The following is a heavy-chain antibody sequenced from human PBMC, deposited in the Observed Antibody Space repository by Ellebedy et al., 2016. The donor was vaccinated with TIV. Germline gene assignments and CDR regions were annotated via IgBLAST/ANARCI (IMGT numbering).Heavy chain of an antibody. V-gene: IGHV3-7*01. CDR3: ARDGSIAVDGTSDY. CDR1: GFYFGDYW. CDR2: MKKDGREK. Sequence: GGSLRLXXAASGFYFGDYWMSWVRQAPGKGLEWVANMKKDGREKNYVDSVRGRFTISRDNAKNSLYLQMSSLRAEDTAVYYCARDGSIAVDGTSDYWGQGTLVTVSS. J-gene: IGHJ4*02. D-gene: IGHD6-19*01.